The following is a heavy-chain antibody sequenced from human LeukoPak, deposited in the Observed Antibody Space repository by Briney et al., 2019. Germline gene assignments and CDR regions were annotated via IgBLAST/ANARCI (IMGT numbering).Heavy chain of an antibody. CDR2: FDPEDGET. Sequence: EASVKVSCKVSGYTLTELSMHWVRQAPGKGLEWMGGFDPEDGETIYAQKFQGRVTMTRDTSTSTVYMELSSLRSEDTAVYYCARGYYDFWSGYDYYYYGMDVWGQGTTVTVSS. V-gene: IGHV1-24*01. CDR3: ARGYYDFWSGYDYYYYGMDV. J-gene: IGHJ6*02. D-gene: IGHD3-3*01. CDR1: GYTLTELS.